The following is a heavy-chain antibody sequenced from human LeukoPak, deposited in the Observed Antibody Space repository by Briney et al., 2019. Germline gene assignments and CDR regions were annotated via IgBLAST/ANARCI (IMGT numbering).Heavy chain of an antibody. CDR2: ISSSSSYI. CDR3: ARDSVAGTDY. D-gene: IGHD6-19*01. CDR1: GFTFSSYS. V-gene: IGHV3-21*01. J-gene: IGHJ4*02. Sequence: GGSLRLSCAASGFTFSSYSMNWVRQAPGKGLEWVSSISSSSSYIYYADSVKGRFTISRDNAKNSLHLQMNSLRAEDTAVYYCARDSVAGTDYWGQGTLVTVSS.